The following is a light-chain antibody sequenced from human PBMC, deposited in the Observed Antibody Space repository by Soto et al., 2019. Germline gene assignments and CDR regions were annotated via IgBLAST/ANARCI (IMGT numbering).Light chain of an antibody. CDR3: QQYYKWPRT. V-gene: IGKV3D-15*01. CDR1: QSVSSN. Sequence: EIVMTQSPATLSVSPGERATLSCRASQSVSSNLAWYQHKPGQAPRLLIYGASTRATGIPARFSGSGSETEFTLTISSLQSEDFAVFYCQQYYKWPRTFGQGTKVDIK. J-gene: IGKJ1*01. CDR2: GAS.